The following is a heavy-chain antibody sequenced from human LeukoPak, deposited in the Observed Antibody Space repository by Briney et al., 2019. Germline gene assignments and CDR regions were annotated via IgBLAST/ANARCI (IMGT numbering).Heavy chain of an antibody. J-gene: IGHJ5*02. CDR3: TRDSGTYNWLDP. V-gene: IGHV3-73*01. CDR1: GFTFSGSA. CDR2: IDKKDNFYAT. D-gene: IGHD1-26*01. Sequence: GGSPRLSCAASGFTFSGSAIHWVRQSSGKGLEWVGHIDKKDNFYATTSAASVTGRFTISRDDSKHTAYLPMNSLKTEDTALYYCTRDSGTYNWLDPWGQGTLVTVSS.